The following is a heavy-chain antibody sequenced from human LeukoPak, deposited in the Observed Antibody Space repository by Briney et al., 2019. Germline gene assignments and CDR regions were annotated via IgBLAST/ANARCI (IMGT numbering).Heavy chain of an antibody. CDR3: ARAGFGSSSWYGSWFDY. Sequence: PSQTLSLTCAISGDSVSSNSAAWLWIRQSPSRGLEWLGRTYYRSKWYNDYAVSVKSRITINPDTSKNQFSLQLNSVTPEDTAVYYCARAGFGSSSWYGSWFDYWGQGTLVTVSS. J-gene: IGHJ4*02. D-gene: IGHD6-13*01. V-gene: IGHV6-1*01. CDR2: TYYRSKWYN. CDR1: GDSVSSNSAA.